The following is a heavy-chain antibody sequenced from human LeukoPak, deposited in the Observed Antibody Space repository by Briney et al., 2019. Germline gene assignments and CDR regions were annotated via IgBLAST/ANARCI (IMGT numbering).Heavy chain of an antibody. D-gene: IGHD7-27*01. Sequence: GGSLRLSCTASGFTVSSKYMTWVRQAPGKGLEWVLVLYSGGSTYYADSVKGRFTISRDNSKNTLYLQMNSLRTEDAAVYYCARGPSTGDLDYWGQGTLVTVSS. J-gene: IGHJ4*02. CDR2: LYSGGST. CDR1: GFTVSSKY. CDR3: ARGPSTGDLDY. V-gene: IGHV3-66*02.